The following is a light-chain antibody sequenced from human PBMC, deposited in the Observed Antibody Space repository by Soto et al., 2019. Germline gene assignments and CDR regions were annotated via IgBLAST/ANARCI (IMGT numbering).Light chain of an antibody. CDR1: QSVNRNY. CDR2: GAS. V-gene: IGKV3-20*01. J-gene: IGKJ2*01. CDR3: QQYGTSPPYT. Sequence: EIVLTQSPGTLSLSPGDRATLSCRASQSVNRNYLAWYQHKPGQAPRLLIYGASSRATGVSDRFSGSGSGTDFTLTVSRLEPEDFAVYYCQQYGTSPPYTFGQGTKLEIK.